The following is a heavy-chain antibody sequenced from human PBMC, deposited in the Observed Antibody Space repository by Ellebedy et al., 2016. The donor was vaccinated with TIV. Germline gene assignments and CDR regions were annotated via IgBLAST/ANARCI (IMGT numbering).Heavy chain of an antibody. CDR3: ARLRQSRDRSHWYFDL. J-gene: IGHJ2*01. CDR2: SFMGGST. V-gene: IGHV4-4*07. Sequence: SETLSLXCTVSGGSFSSYYWSWIRQAAGKGLEWIGRSFMGGSTTYNPSLKNRVTMSADASTTQLSLGLSSVTAADTAVYFCARLRQSRDRSHWYFDLWGRGTLVTVSS. CDR1: GGSFSSYY. D-gene: IGHD1-14*01.